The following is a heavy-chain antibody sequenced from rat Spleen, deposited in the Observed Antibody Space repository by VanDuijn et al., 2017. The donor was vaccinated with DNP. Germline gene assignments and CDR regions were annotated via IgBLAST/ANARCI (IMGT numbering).Heavy chain of an antibody. CDR1: GFTFSNYG. CDR2: ITTNGGTT. D-gene: IGHD1-11*01. CDR3: ARGGRSYFDY. V-gene: IGHV5S13*01. Sequence: EVQLVESGGGLVQPGRSLKLSCAASGFTFSNYGMAWVRQAPKKGLEWVATITTNGGTTYYRDSVKGRFIISRDNAKSTLYLQMNSLRSEDTASYYCARGGRSYFDYWGQGVMVTVSS. J-gene: IGHJ2*01.